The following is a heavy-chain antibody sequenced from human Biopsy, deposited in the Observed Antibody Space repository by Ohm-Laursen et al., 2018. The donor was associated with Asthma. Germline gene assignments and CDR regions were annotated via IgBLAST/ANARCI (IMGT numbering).Heavy chain of an antibody. J-gene: IGHJ6*02. CDR1: RFAFENCA. Sequence: SLRLSCAASRFAFENCAMYWVRQTPGKGPEWVALISYDGREKAYLDSVKGRFTISRDNFKRTLHLQMSSLRPEDSATYYCAKDRFDGSVTSSYYYYGIDVWGQGTTVTVSS. V-gene: IGHV3-30*18. D-gene: IGHD3-10*01. CDR3: AKDRFDGSVTSSYYYYGIDV. CDR2: ISYDGREK.